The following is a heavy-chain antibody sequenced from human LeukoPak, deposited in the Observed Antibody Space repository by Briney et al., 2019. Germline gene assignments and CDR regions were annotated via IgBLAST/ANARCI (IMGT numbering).Heavy chain of an antibody. Sequence: PSETLSLTCAVYGGSFSGYYWSWIRQPPGKGLEWIGEINHSGSTNYNPSLKSRVTMSVDTSRNQFSLKLSSVTAADTAVYYCARSGPIAAAGILDYWGQGTLVTVSS. CDR2: INHSGST. J-gene: IGHJ4*02. CDR3: ARSGPIAAAGILDY. V-gene: IGHV4-34*01. CDR1: GGSFSGYY. D-gene: IGHD6-13*01.